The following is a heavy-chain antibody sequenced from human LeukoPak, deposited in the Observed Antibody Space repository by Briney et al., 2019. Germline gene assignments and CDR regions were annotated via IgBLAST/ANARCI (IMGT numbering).Heavy chain of an antibody. J-gene: IGHJ5*02. CDR2: ISAYNGNT. CDR1: GYTFTSYG. CDR3: ARVGGGSGSYLGWFDP. Sequence: ASVKVSCKASGYTFTSYGISWVRQAPGQGLEWMGWISAYNGNTNYAQKFQGRVTMTRDTSISTAYMELSRLRSDDTAVYYCARVGGGSGSYLGWFDPWGQGTLVTVSS. D-gene: IGHD3-10*01. V-gene: IGHV1-18*01.